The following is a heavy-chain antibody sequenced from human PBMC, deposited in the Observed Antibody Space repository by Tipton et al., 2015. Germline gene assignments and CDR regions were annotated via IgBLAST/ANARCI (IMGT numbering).Heavy chain of an antibody. D-gene: IGHD3-16*01. Sequence: SLRLSCAASGFTFSSYAMTWVRQAPGKGLVWVSRVSSDGSVTSYADSVKGRFTISRDNPKNTLYLQLNSLKAEDTAIYYCAKLNYIWGKVGGYLDYWGQGTLVTVSS. CDR2: VSSDGSVT. J-gene: IGHJ4*02. V-gene: IGHV3-74*01. CDR3: AKLNYIWGKVGGYLDY. CDR1: GFTFSSYA.